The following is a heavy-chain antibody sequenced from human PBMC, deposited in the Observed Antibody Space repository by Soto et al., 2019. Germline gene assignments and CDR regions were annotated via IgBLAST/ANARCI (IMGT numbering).Heavy chain of an antibody. CDR2: TYYRSKWYN. J-gene: IGHJ6*02. V-gene: IGHV6-1*01. Sequence: SQTLSLTCVISGDSVSSNSAAWNWIRQSPSRGLEWLGRTYYRSKWYNGYAVSVKSRITINPDTSKNQFSLQLNSVTPEDTAVYYCARDLYDSSGYYVAYYYYGMDVWGQGTTVTVSS. CDR1: GDSVSSNSAA. D-gene: IGHD3-22*01. CDR3: ARDLYDSSGYYVAYYYYGMDV.